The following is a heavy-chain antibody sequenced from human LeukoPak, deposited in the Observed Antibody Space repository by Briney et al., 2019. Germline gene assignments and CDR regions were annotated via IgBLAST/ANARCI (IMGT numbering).Heavy chain of an antibody. V-gene: IGHV4-59*12. CDR3: ARAYRGYSYGYGY. CDR1: GGSISSYY. J-gene: IGHJ4*02. Sequence: SETLSLTCTVSGGSISSYYWSWIRQPPGKGLEWIGYIYYSGSTNYNPSLKSRLTISVDTSKNQFSLKLSSVTAADTAVYYCARAYRGYSYGYGYWGQGNPVTGSS. D-gene: IGHD5-18*01. CDR2: IYYSGST.